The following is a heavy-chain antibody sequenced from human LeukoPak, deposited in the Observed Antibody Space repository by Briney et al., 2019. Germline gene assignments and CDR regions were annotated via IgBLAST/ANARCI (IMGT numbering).Heavy chain of an antibody. CDR2: ISGSGGST. CDR3: AKGSYYDSSGSFYFDY. J-gene: IGHJ4*02. V-gene: IGHV3-23*01. Sequence: GGSLRLSRVVSGFTFNNYVVAWVRQAPGKGLEWVSAISGSGGSTYYADPMKGRFTISRDNSKNTLYLQMNSLTAEDTAVYYCAKGSYYDSSGSFYFDYWGQGTLVTVSS. D-gene: IGHD3-22*01. CDR1: GFTFNNYV.